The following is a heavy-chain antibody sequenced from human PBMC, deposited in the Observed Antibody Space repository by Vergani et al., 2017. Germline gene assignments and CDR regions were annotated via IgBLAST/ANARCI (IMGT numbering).Heavy chain of an antibody. Sequence: QVQLQESGPGLVKPSQTLSLTCTVSGGSISSGDYYWSWIRQPPGKGLKWIGYIYYSGSTYYNPSLKSRVTISVDTSKNQFSLKLSSVTAADTAVYYCARDKWYYDILTGRGDWFDPWGQGTLVTVSS. CDR1: GGSISSGDYY. J-gene: IGHJ5*02. CDR2: IYYSGST. CDR3: ARDKWYYDILTGRGDWFDP. V-gene: IGHV4-30-4*08. D-gene: IGHD3-9*01.